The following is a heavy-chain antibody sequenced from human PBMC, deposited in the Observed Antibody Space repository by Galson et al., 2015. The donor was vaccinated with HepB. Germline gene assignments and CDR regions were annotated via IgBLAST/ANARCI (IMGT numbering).Heavy chain of an antibody. CDR3: ARGCDFGGYCSSPSCAPYPCDAFDI. J-gene: IGHJ3*02. V-gene: IGHV3-21*01. D-gene: IGHD2-2*03. Sequence: SLRLSCAASGFTFSSYSMNWVRQAPGKGLEWVSSISSSSSYIYYADSVKGRFTISRDNTKNSLYLQMNSLRAEDTAVYYCARGCDFGGYCSSPSCAPYPCDAFDIWGQRTMVTVSS. CDR1: GFTFSSYS. CDR2: ISSSSSYI.